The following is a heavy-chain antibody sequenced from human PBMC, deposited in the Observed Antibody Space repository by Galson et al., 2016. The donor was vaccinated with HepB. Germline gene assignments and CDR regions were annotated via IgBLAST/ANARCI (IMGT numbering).Heavy chain of an antibody. J-gene: IGHJ4*02. CDR1: GFTFSNYA. CDR2: ISGSGGST. Sequence: SLRLSCAASGFTFSNYAMSWARQAPGKGLEWVSAISGSGGSTYYADSVKGRFTISRDNSKNTLYLQMNSLRAEDTAVYYCAKGDHSGSGSYCHFDFWGQGSLVAVSS. D-gene: IGHD3-10*01. CDR3: AKGDHSGSGSYCHFDF. V-gene: IGHV3-23*01.